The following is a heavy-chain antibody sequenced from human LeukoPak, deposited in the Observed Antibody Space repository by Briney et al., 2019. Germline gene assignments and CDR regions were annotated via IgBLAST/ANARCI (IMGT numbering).Heavy chain of an antibody. CDR3: TRMPAAIGLAFDY. Sequence: SGPTLVNPTQTLTLTCTFSGFSLSTSGMCVSWIRQPPGKALEWLARIDWDDDKYYSTSLKTRLTISKDTSKNQVVLTMTKMDPVDTATYYCTRMPAAIGLAFDYWGQGTLVTVAS. V-gene: IGHV2-70*11. D-gene: IGHD6-13*01. CDR1: GFSLSTSGMC. CDR2: IDWDDDK. J-gene: IGHJ4*02.